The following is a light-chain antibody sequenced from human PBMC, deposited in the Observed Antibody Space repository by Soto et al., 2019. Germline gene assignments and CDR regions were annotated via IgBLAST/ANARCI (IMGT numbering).Light chain of an antibody. V-gene: IGLV2-23*01. CDR2: EGS. CDR1: SSDVGSYNY. J-gene: IGLJ2*01. Sequence: QSALTQPASVSGSPGQSITISCTGTSSDVGSYNYVSWYQQHPGKAPKLMIYEGSNRPSGVSYRFSGSKSGNTASLTTSGLQAEDEAADYCCSYSGSSTLVVFGGGTKLTVL. CDR3: CSYSGSSTLVV.